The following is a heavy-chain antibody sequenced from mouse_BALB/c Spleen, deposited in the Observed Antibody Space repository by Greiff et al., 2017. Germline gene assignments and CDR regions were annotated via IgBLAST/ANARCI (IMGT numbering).Heavy chain of an antibody. V-gene: IGHV8-8*01. CDR1: GFSLSTSGMG. CDR2: IWWDDDK. Sequence: QVTLKESGPGILQPSQTLSLTCSFSGFSLSTSGMGVGWIRQPSGKGLEWLAHIWWDDDKRYNPALKSRLTISKDTSSNQVFLKIASVDTADTATYYCARSHDYDGDYYAMDYWGQGTSVTVSS. D-gene: IGHD2-4*01. CDR3: ARSHDYDGDYYAMDY. J-gene: IGHJ4*01.